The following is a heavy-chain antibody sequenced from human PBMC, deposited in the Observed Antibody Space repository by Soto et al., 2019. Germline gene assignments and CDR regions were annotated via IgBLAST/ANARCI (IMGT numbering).Heavy chain of an antibody. Sequence: GGSLRLSCAASGFTFSHAWMSWVRQAPGKGLEWVGRIKSKTDGETKDYGAPVRGRFTISRDDSKDTLYLQMNSLRIEDTAVYYCCVVKRRDQYSPSGYWFDPWGPGTLVTVSS. CDR1: GFTFSHAW. CDR2: IKSKTDGETK. J-gene: IGHJ5*02. CDR3: CVVKRRDQYSPSGYWFDP. D-gene: IGHD2-15*01. V-gene: IGHV3-15*01.